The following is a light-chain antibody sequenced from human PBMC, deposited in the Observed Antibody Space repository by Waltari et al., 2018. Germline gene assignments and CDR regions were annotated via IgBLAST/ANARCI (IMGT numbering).Light chain of an antibody. CDR3: LSPETRGSWV. V-gene: IGLV3-25*03. CDR2: KDR. Sequence: SYELTQSPSVSLSPGQTARITCSGDALPKKYAYWYQKKPGQAPVLIFFKDRERPTGVPARFSGSTSRTTVTLTITGVQAEDEADYYCLSPETRGSWVFGGGTKLTVL. J-gene: IGLJ2*01. CDR1: ALPKKY.